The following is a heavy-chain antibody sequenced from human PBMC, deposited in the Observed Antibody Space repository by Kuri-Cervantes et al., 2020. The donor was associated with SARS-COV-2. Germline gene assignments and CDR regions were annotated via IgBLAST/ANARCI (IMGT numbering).Heavy chain of an antibody. J-gene: IGHJ6*03. V-gene: IGHV5-51*01. CDR1: GYSFTSYW. D-gene: IGHD6-6*01. Sequence: KVSCKGSGYSFTSYWIGWVRQMPGKGLEWMGIIYPGDSDTRYSPSFQGQVTISADKSISTAYLQWSSLKASDTAMYYCARAPIAAPHYYYYYMDVWGKGTTVTVSS. CDR2: IYPGDSDT. CDR3: ARAPIAAPHYYYYYMDV.